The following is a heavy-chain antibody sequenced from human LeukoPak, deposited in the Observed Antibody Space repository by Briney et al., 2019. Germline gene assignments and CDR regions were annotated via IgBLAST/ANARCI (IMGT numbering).Heavy chain of an antibody. J-gene: IGHJ3*02. CDR1: GDSVSSNSAA. CDR3: ARSVATISRRSTTVVTKGSDAFDI. D-gene: IGHD4-23*01. CDR2: TYYRSKWYN. V-gene: IGHV6-1*01. Sequence: SQTLSLTCAISGDSVSSNSAAWNWIRQSPSRGLEWLGRTYYRSKWYNDYAVSVKSRITINPDTSKNQFSLQLNSVTPEDTAVYYCARSVATISRRSTTVVTKGSDAFDIWGQGTMVTVSS.